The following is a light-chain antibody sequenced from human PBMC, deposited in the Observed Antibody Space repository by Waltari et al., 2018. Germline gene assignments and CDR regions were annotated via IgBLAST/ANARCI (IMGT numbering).Light chain of an antibody. Sequence: DIQVTQSPSSLSASVEDRVTLTCRPIHDIKNSVVWYQQKPGKAPQLLLYAASRLQSGVPSRFSGSGSETDYTLTINSLQPEDFAAYYCQQYFDTPFTFGPGTKVDIK. CDR2: AAS. CDR1: HDIKNS. CDR3: QQYFDTPFT. V-gene: IGKV1-NL1*01. J-gene: IGKJ3*01.